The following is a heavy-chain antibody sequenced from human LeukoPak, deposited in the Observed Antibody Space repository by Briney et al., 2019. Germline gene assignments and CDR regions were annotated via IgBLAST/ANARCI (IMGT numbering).Heavy chain of an antibody. CDR2: INPNSGGT. CDR1: GYSFTAYY. Sequence: ASVTVSCTASGYSFTAYYMHWVRQAPGQGLEWMGWINPNSGGTNYAQKFQGRVTMTRDTSITTAYMEMSRLRSDDTALYYCARSPHILTGENFDYWGQGTLVTVSS. CDR3: ARSPHILTGENFDY. D-gene: IGHD3-9*01. J-gene: IGHJ4*02. V-gene: IGHV1-2*02.